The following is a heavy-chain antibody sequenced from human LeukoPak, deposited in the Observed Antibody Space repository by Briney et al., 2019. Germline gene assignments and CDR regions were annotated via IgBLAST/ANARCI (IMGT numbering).Heavy chain of an antibody. CDR2: ISSSSSYI. CDR3: ARVVYYYDSSGYPNAFDM. CDR1: GFTFSSYS. D-gene: IGHD3-22*01. V-gene: IGHV3-21*01. J-gene: IGHJ3*02. Sequence: GGSLRLSCAASGFTFSSYSMNWVRQAPGKGLEWVSSISSSSSYIYYADSVKGRFTISRDNAKNSLYLQMNSLRAEDTAVYYCARVVYYYDSSGYPNAFDMWGQGTMVTVSS.